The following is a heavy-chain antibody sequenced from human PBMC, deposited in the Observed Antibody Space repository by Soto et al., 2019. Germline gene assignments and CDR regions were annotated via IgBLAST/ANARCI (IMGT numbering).Heavy chain of an antibody. CDR1: GYSFTSYW. CDR3: AFYYGSGSYLPLDPVDAFDI. D-gene: IGHD3-10*01. V-gene: IGHV5-51*01. J-gene: IGHJ3*02. CDR2: IYPGDSDT. Sequence: GESLKISCKGSGYSFTSYWIGWVRQMPGKGLEWMGIIYPGDSDTRYSPSFQGQVTISADKSISTAYLQRSSLKASDTAMYYCAFYYGSGSYLPLDPVDAFDIWGQGTMVTVSS.